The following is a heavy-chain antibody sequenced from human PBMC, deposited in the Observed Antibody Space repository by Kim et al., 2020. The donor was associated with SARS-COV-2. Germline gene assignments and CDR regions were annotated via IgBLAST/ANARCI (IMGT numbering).Heavy chain of an antibody. V-gene: IGHV1-69*13. D-gene: IGHD3-16*02. CDR3: ARESPTGGTFGGVIGHDAFDI. Sequence: SVKVSCKASGGTFSSYAISWVRQAPGQGLEWMGGIIPIFGTANYAQKFQGRVTITADESTSTAYMELSSLRSEDTAVYYCARESPTGGTFGGVIGHDAFDIWGQGTMVTVSS. J-gene: IGHJ3*02. CDR1: GGTFSSYA. CDR2: IIPIFGTA.